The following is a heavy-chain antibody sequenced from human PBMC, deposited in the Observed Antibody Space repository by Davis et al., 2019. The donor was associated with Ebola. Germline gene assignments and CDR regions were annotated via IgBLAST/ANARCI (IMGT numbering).Heavy chain of an antibody. J-gene: IGHJ3*01. D-gene: IGHD2/OR15-2a*01. Sequence: PGGSLRLSCEASRFSFSNSGMSWVRQAPGKGLEWVSTYGTSADTYYADSVKGRFTISRDNSKNTLYLQMNGLRVEDTAIYYCAKDNRNFWSEVWGQGTMVTVSS. V-gene: IGHV3-23*01. CDR1: RFSFSNSG. CDR2: GTSADT. CDR3: AKDNRNFWSEV.